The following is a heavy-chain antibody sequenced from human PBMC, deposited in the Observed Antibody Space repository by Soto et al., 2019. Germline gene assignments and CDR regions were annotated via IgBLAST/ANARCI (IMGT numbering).Heavy chain of an antibody. J-gene: IGHJ6*02. Sequence: GGSLRLSCAASGLTFSGYAMSWVRQAPGKGLEWVSAISGSGGSTYYADSVKGRFTISRDNSKNTLYLQMNSLRAGDTAVYYCARAGYDSSGYYFYAMDVWGPGTTVTVSS. D-gene: IGHD3-22*01. CDR2: ISGSGGST. CDR1: GLTFSGYA. CDR3: ARAGYDSSGYYFYAMDV. V-gene: IGHV3-23*01.